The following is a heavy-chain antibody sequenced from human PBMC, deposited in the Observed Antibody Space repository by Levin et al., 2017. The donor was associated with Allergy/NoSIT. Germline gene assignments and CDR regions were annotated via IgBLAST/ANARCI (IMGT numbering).Heavy chain of an antibody. J-gene: IGHJ3*02. CDR2: ISTSSNYI. Sequence: GGSLRLSCAVSGFSFSTYSMNWVRQAPGKGLEWVSSISTSSNYIYYADSVKGRFTISRDNAKNSLFLQMNSLRAEYTAVYYCARLSPHAFDIWGQGTMVTVSS. CDR1: GFSFSTYS. D-gene: IGHD1-14*01. CDR3: ARLSPHAFDI. V-gene: IGHV3-21*01.